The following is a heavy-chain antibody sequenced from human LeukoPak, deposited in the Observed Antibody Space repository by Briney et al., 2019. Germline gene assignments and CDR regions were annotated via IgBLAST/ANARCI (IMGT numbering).Heavy chain of an antibody. CDR2: ISYDGSNK. D-gene: IGHD2-2*01. V-gene: IGHV3-30*18. CDR1: GFTFRNYG. J-gene: IGHJ4*02. CDR3: AKLQCSSTSCHAFDY. Sequence: PGGSLRLSCAASGFTFRNYGMHWVRQAPGKGLEWVAAISYDGSNKYYADSVKGRFTISRDNSKNTLYLQMNSLRAEDTALYYCAKLQCSSTSCHAFDYWGQGTLVTVSS.